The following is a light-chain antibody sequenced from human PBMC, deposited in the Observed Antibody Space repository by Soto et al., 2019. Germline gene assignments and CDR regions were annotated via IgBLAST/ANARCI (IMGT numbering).Light chain of an antibody. CDR1: SSNIGANYD. Sequence: QSVLSQPPSVSGAPGQRITISCTGSSSNIGANYDVHWYRQVPGTAPKLLMSGDNNRPSGVADRFSGSKSGTSASLAITRLQAEDEADYYCQSYDSSLNRVFGTGTTLTVL. V-gene: IGLV1-40*01. CDR2: GDN. CDR3: QSYDSSLNRV. J-gene: IGLJ1*01.